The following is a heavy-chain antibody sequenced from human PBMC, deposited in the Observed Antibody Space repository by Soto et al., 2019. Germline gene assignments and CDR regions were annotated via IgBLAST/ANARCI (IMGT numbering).Heavy chain of an antibody. V-gene: IGHV1-8*01. J-gene: IGHJ5*02. CDR1: GYTFTSYD. CDR2: MNPNSGNT. Sequence: ASVNVSCKPSGYTFTSYDINWVREATGQGLEWMGWMNPNSGNTGYAQKFQGRVTMTRNTSISTAYMELSSLRSEDTAVYYCARGLIAARPEWFDPWGQGTLVTVSS. D-gene: IGHD6-6*01. CDR3: ARGLIAARPEWFDP.